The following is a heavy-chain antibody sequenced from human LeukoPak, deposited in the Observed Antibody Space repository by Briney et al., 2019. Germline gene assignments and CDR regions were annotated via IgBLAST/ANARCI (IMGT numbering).Heavy chain of an antibody. CDR1: GFTFSSYA. D-gene: IGHD6-13*01. CDR3: AKDVAIAAAGTVFQH. V-gene: IGHV3-23*01. J-gene: IGHJ1*01. Sequence: PGGSLRLSCAASGFTFSSYAMSWVRQAPGKGLEWVSVISESGSTYNVDSVEGRFTVSRDNSKNMLYLQMNSLKAEDTAVYYCAKDVAIAAAGTVFQHWGQGTLVTVSS. CDR2: ISESGST.